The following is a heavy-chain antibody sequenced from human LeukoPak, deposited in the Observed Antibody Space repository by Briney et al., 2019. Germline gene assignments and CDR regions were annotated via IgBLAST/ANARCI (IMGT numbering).Heavy chain of an antibody. CDR2: IKYDGSEK. CDR3: ARAYGPDY. D-gene: IGHD3-10*01. CDR1: GFTFSSYI. V-gene: IGHV3-7*05. Sequence: GGSLRLSCAASGFTFSSYIMNWVRQAPGKGLEWVANIKYDGSEKYYVDSVKGRFTISRDNARNSLDLQMNSLRVEDTAVYYCARAYGPDYWGQGTLVTVSS. J-gene: IGHJ4*02.